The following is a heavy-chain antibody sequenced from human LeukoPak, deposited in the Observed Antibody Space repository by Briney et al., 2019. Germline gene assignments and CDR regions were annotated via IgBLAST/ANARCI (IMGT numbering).Heavy chain of an antibody. J-gene: IGHJ4*02. CDR1: GGSISSYY. CDR2: IHYSGST. CDR3: ARLGGYHDPPDY. V-gene: IGHV4-39*01. D-gene: IGHD3-16*02. Sequence: SETLSLTCTVSGGSISSYYWSWIRQPPGKGLEWIRTIHYSGSTYDNPSLKSRFTISVDTSKNQFFLKLSSVTAADTAVYYCARLGGYHDPPDYWGQGTLVTVSS.